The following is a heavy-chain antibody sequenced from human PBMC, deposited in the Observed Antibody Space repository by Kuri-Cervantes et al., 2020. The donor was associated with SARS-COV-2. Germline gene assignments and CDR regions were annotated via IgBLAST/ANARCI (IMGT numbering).Heavy chain of an antibody. D-gene: IGHD2-2*01. V-gene: IGHV4-39*07. J-gene: IGHJ6*03. Sequence: GSLRLSCTVSGGSISSSSYYWGWIRQPPGKGLEWIGSTYYSGSTYYNPSLKSRVTISVDTSKNQFSLKLSSVTAADTAVYYCARDSLDCSSTSCYYYYMDVWGKGTTVTVSS. CDR1: GGSISSSSYY. CDR3: ARDSLDCSSTSCYYYYMDV. CDR2: TYYSGST.